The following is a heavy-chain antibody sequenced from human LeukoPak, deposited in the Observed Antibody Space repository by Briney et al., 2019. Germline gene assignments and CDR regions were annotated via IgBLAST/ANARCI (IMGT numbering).Heavy chain of an antibody. D-gene: IGHD1-26*01. V-gene: IGHV4-39*01. J-gene: IGHJ4*02. CDR3: ATSSGSYYY. CDR2: IHYSGST. CDR1: GGSISSSSYY. Sequence: SETLSLTCTVSGGSISSSSYYWAWIRQPPGKGLEWIGSIHYSGSTYYNPSLQSRVTISIDASKNQFSLKLSSVTAADTAVYYCATSSGSYYYWGQGTLVTVSS.